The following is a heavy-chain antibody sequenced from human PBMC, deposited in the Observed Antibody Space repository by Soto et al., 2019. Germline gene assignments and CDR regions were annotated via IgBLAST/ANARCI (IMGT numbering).Heavy chain of an antibody. CDR1: GSTFANHN. D-gene: IGHD2-21*01. Sequence: EVQLVETGGGVVKPGGSLRLACGASGSTFANHNMIWVRQAPGKGLVWDSSITSSSSFRNYADSVKGPLSISRDNQKNLVYLQMDSLRAEDTAVYYCARDPPLSVLVVVATDDFWGQGTLVTVSS. CDR3: ARDPPLSVLVVVATDDF. CDR2: ITSSSSFR. J-gene: IGHJ4*02. V-gene: IGHV3-21*02.